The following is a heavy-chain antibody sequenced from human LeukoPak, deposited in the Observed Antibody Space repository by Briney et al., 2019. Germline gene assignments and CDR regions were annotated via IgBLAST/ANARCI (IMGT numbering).Heavy chain of an antibody. CDR2: IYYTGST. CDR3: ARVYYSNSYDYWYFDL. J-gene: IGHJ2*01. CDR1: GGSISNYY. Sequence: SETLSLTCTVSGGSISNYYWNWIRRPPGKGLEWIGYIYYTGSTNYNPSLKSRVTISVDTSKNQFSLKLSSVTAADTAVYYCARVYYSNSYDYWYFDLWGRGTLVTVSS. V-gene: IGHV4-59*01. D-gene: IGHD6-13*01.